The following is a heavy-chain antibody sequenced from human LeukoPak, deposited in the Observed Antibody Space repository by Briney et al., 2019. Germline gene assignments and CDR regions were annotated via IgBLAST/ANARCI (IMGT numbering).Heavy chain of an antibody. V-gene: IGHV3-11*01. CDR3: ATSLDYYDSSGYWDY. J-gene: IGHJ4*02. CDR2: ISSSGSTI. CDR1: GFTFSDYY. Sequence: GGSLRLSCAASGFTFSDYYMSWIRQAPGKGLEGVSYISSSGSTIYYADSVKGRFTISRDNAKNSLYLQMNSLRAEDTAVYYCATSLDYYDSSGYWDYWGQGTLVTVPS. D-gene: IGHD3-22*01.